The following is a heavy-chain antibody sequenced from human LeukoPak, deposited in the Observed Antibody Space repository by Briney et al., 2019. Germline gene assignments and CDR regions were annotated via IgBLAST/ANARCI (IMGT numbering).Heavy chain of an antibody. CDR3: AKVRYVGYYFDT. Sequence: GGSLRLSCAASGFTFSSYCMHWVRQAPGKGLEWVAVIWYDGSNKLYADSVKGRFTISRDNSKNTLYLQMNSLRAEDTAVYYCAKVRYVGYYFDTWGQGTLVTVSS. J-gene: IGHJ4*02. V-gene: IGHV3-33*06. CDR2: IWYDGSNK. D-gene: IGHD3-9*01. CDR1: GFTFSSYC.